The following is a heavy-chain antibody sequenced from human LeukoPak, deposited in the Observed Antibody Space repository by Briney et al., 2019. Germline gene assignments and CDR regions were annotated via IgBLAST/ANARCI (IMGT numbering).Heavy chain of an antibody. CDR3: GRHRSGSGTYFIDY. CDR2: MKKDGSET. Sequence: SGGSLRLSCVVSGFTFSSYSMIWVRQAPGKGLQWVANMKKDGSETKYAESVKGRFTISRDNTKNSLYLQVNSLRAEDTAVYYCGRHRSGSGTYFIDYWGQGTLVSVFS. V-gene: IGHV3-7*01. CDR1: GFTFSSYS. J-gene: IGHJ4*02. D-gene: IGHD3-10*01.